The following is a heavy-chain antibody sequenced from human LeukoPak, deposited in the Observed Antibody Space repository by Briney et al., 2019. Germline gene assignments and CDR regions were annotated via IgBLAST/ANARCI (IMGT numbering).Heavy chain of an antibody. D-gene: IGHD3-10*01. CDR1: GFTFSDYY. Sequence: GGSLRLSCAASGFTFSDYYMTWIRRASGKGLEWISYISYSGTDIYYADSVRGRFTVTRDNAKNSLYLQLNSLQIEDTAVYYWARDPGLWSYGMDVWGQGTAVTVSS. CDR2: ISYSGTDI. CDR3: ARDPGLWSYGMDV. J-gene: IGHJ6*02. V-gene: IGHV3-11*01.